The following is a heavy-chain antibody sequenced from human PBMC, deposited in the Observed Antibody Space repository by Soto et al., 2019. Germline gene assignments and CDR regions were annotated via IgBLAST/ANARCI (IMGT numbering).Heavy chain of an antibody. CDR2: IIPILGIA. V-gene: IGHV1-69*02. CDR1: GSTFSIYT. CDR3: ASRMAEGPN. J-gene: IGHJ4*02. Sequence: SVKLSCTASGSTFSIYTISWVRQAPGQGLEWMGRIIPILGIANYAQKFQGRVTITADKSTSTAYMELSSLRSEDTAVHYCASRMAEGPNWGQGTLVTVSS. D-gene: IGHD2-8*01.